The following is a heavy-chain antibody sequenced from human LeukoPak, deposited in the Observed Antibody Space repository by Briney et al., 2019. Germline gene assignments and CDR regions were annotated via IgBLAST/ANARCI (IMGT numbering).Heavy chain of an antibody. V-gene: IGHV3-7*03. CDR3: ARGIGWYDY. D-gene: IGHD6-19*01. CDR1: GGSISSSSYY. CDR2: IKPDGSEK. J-gene: IGHJ4*02. Sequence: ETLSLTCTVSGGSISSSSYYWGWIRQPPGKGLEWVANIKPDGSEKYYVDSVKGRFTISRDNAKNSVYLQIRSLRAEDTAIYYCARGIGWYDYWGQGTLVTVSS.